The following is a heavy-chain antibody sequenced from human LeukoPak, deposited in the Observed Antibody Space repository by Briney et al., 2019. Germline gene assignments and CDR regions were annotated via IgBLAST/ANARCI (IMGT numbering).Heavy chain of an antibody. J-gene: IGHJ6*03. D-gene: IGHD3-16*01. CDR2: IYTSGST. CDR3: ARWGLGRPYYYYYYMDV. V-gene: IGHV4-4*07. Sequence: SETLSLTCTVSGGSISSYYWSWIRQPAGKGLEWIGRIYTSGSTNYNPSLKSRVTMSVDASKNQFSLKLSSVTAADTAVYYCARWGLGRPYYYYYYMDVWGKGTTVTVSS. CDR1: GGSISSYY.